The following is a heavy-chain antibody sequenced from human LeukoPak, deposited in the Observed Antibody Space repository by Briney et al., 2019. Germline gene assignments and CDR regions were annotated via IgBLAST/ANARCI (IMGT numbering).Heavy chain of an antibody. CDR2: IYSGGST. Sequence: TGGSLRLSCAASGFTVSSNYMSWVRQAPGKGLEWVSVIYSGGSTYYADSVKGRFTISRDNSKNTLYLQMNSLRAEDTAVYYCARGQWSSYYFDYWGQGTLVTVS. J-gene: IGHJ4*02. D-gene: IGHD2-15*01. CDR1: GFTVSSNY. CDR3: ARGQWSSYYFDY. V-gene: IGHV3-66*01.